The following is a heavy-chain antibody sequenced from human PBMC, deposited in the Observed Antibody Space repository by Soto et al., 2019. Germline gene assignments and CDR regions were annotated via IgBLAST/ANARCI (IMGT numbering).Heavy chain of an antibody. Sequence: SETLSLTCTVSGGSISSGDYYWSWIRQPPGKGLEWIGYVYYSGSTYYNPSLKSRVTISVDTSKNQFSLKLSSVTAADPAVYYCARVAYYDDSSGYIDYWGQGTLVTAPQ. CDR1: GGSISSGDYY. CDR2: VYYSGST. J-gene: IGHJ4*02. V-gene: IGHV4-30-4*01. D-gene: IGHD3-22*01. CDR3: ARVAYYDDSSGYIDY.